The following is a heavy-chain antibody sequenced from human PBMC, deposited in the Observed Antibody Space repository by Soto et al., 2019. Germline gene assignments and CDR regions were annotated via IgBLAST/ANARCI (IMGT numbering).Heavy chain of an antibody. J-gene: IGHJ3*02. CDR2: INPSGGST. CDR1: GYTFTSYY. Sequence: GASVKVSCKASGYTFTSYYMHWVRQAPGQGLEWMGIINPSGGSTSYAQKFQGRVTMTRDTSTSTVYMELSSLRSEDTAVYYCARDERAAAAGTGAFDIWGQRTMVTVSS. CDR3: ARDERAAAAGTGAFDI. D-gene: IGHD6-13*01. V-gene: IGHV1-46*01.